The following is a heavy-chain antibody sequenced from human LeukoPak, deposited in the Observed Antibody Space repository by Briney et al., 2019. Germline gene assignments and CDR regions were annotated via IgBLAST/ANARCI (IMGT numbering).Heavy chain of an antibody. Sequence: GGSLRLSCAASGFTFSSYAVNWGRQAPGKGLEWVSVIGPSGGTTYYADSVKGRVTISRDNSKDTLYLQMDSLRVEVTAVYYCARESGGGTRLIDYWGQGTPVTVSS. D-gene: IGHD2-15*01. CDR3: ARESGGGTRLIDY. CDR2: IGPSGGTT. V-gene: IGHV3-23*01. J-gene: IGHJ4*02. CDR1: GFTFSSYA.